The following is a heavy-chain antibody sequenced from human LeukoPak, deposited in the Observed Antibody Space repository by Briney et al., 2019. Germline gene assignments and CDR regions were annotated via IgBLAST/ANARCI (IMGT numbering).Heavy chain of an antibody. CDR3: ARSGGAGNNYFYYGMDV. Sequence: PGGSLRLSCEGSGFIFRDFYMTWVRQAPGTGLEWVATINQDGSAEYYVDSVKGRFTMSRDNAKNSVYLQMDSLRAEETAVYYCARSGGAGNNYFYYGMDVWGQGTTVTVSS. D-gene: IGHD1-26*01. J-gene: IGHJ6*02. CDR1: GFIFRDFY. CDR2: INQDGSAE. V-gene: IGHV3-7*01.